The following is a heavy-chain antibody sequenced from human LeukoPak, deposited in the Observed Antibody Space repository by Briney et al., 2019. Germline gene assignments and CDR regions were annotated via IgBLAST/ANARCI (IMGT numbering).Heavy chain of an antibody. D-gene: IGHD3-16*02. CDR3: ARYELRLGELSASFFDY. Sequence: WASVKVSCKASGYTFTSYAISWVRQAPGQGLEWMGGIIPIFGTANYAQKFQGRVTITADKSTSTAYMELSSLRSEDTAVYYCARYELRLGELSASFFDYWGQGTLVTVSS. CDR2: IIPIFGTA. V-gene: IGHV1-69*06. CDR1: GYTFTSYA. J-gene: IGHJ4*02.